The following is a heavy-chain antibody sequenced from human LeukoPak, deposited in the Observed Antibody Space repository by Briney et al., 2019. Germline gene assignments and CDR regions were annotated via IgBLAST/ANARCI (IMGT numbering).Heavy chain of an antibody. CDR2: IYYSGST. V-gene: IGHV4-39*01. D-gene: IGHD3-10*01. CDR1: GRSISSSSYY. J-gene: IGHJ6*03. CDR3: ARHVHGSGNYYMDV. Sequence: PSETLSLTCTVSGRSISSSSYYWGWIRQPPGKGLEWIAKIYYSGSTYYNPSLKSRATISVDTSKNQFSLKLTSVTAADPAVYYCARHVHGSGNYYMDVWGKGTTVTVSS.